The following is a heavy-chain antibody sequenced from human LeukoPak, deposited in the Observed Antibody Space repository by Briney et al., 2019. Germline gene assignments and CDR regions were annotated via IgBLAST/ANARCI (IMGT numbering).Heavy chain of an antibody. J-gene: IGHJ4*02. Sequence: GESLKISCKGSGYSFTSFWIGWVRQMPGKGLEWMGIIYPGDSDTRYSPSFQGQVTISADKSISTAYLQWSSLKASDTAMCYCARTVYYDSSGYYFFDYWGQGTLVTVSS. D-gene: IGHD3-22*01. CDR2: IYPGDSDT. CDR1: GYSFTSFW. CDR3: ARTVYYDSSGYYFFDY. V-gene: IGHV5-51*01.